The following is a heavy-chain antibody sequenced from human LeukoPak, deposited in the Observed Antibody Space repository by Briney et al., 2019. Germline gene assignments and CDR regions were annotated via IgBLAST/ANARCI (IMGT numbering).Heavy chain of an antibody. V-gene: IGHV3-53*01. CDR3: AIKRGYSYGLDY. J-gene: IGHJ4*02. D-gene: IGHD5-18*01. CDR2: IYSGGTT. CDR1: GFTFSTYA. Sequence: QSGGSLRLSCAASGFTFSTYAMHWVRQAPGKGLEWVSVIYSGGTTYYADSVKGRFTISRDNSKNTLYLQMNSLRAEDTAVYYCAIKRGYSYGLDYWGQGTLVTVSS.